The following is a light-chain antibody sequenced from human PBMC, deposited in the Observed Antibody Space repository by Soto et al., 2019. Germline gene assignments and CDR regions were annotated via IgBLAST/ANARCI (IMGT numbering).Light chain of an antibody. V-gene: IGKV1-5*03. CDR1: QSISSW. J-gene: IGKJ1*01. CDR2: KAS. Sequence: DIPMTQSPSTLSASVGDRVTITCRASQSISSWLAWYQQKPGKAPKVLIYKASSLESGVPSRFSGSGSGTEFTISISSLQPDDFGTYYCQQYNSYMWTCGQGTKVEIK. CDR3: QQYNSYMWT.